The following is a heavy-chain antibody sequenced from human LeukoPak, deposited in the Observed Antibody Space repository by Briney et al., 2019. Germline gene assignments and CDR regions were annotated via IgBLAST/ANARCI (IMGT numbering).Heavy chain of an antibody. Sequence: ASVKVSCKASGGTFSSYAISWVRQAPGQGLEWMGGIIPIFGTANYAQKFQGRVTITADESTSTAYMELSSLRSEDTAVYYCARLGRNWFDPWGQGTLVTVSS. CDR2: IIPIFGTA. V-gene: IGHV1-69*13. D-gene: IGHD2-15*01. CDR3: ARLGRNWFDP. J-gene: IGHJ5*02. CDR1: GGTFSSYA.